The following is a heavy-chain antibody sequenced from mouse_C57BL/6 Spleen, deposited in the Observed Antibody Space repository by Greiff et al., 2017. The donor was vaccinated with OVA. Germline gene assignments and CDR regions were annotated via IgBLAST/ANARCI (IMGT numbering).Heavy chain of an antibody. CDR2: IYPGDGDT. D-gene: IGHD1-1*01. CDR3: ARRGYYGSSYDFDY. Sequence: QVQLQQSGPELVKPGASVKISCKASGYAFSSSWMNWVKQRPGQGLEWIGRIYPGDGDTNYNGKFKGKATLTADKSSSTAYMQLSSLTSEDSAVYFCARRGYYGSSYDFDYWGQGTTLTVSS. J-gene: IGHJ2*01. V-gene: IGHV1-82*01. CDR1: GYAFSSSW.